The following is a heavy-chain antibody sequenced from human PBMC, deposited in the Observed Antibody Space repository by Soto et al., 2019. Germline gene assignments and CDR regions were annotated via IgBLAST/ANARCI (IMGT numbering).Heavy chain of an antibody. CDR1: GFSLTADGVG. CDR3: AHAYGGTSWPNDAFDV. V-gene: IGHV2-5*02. Sequence: QNTLKESGPPLVKPTQTLTLTCTFSGFSLTADGVGVGWIRQPPGKALEWLALIYWDDDQRYSPSLKTRLTITKDTSKNQVVLTMTNMDPVDTGTYYCAHAYGGTSWPNDAFDVWGQGTVVTVSS. CDR2: IYWDDDQ. D-gene: IGHD2-21*01. J-gene: IGHJ3*01.